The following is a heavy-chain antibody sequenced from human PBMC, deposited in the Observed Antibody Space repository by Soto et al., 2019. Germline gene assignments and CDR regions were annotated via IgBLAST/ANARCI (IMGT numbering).Heavy chain of an antibody. Sequence: PSETLSLTCTVSGGSISSYYWSWIRQPPGKGLEWIGYIYYSGSTNYNPSLKSRVTISVDTSKIQFSLKLSSVTAADTAVYYCASSVAVAGTLDYWGQGTLVTVSS. CDR2: IYYSGST. CDR3: ASSVAVAGTLDY. V-gene: IGHV4-59*01. D-gene: IGHD6-19*01. J-gene: IGHJ4*02. CDR1: GGSISSYY.